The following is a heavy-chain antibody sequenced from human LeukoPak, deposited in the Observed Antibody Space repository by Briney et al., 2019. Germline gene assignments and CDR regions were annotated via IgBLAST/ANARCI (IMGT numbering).Heavy chain of an antibody. CDR3: ASGNSGYYYIDY. CDR2: IYYSGST. Sequence: SETLSLTCSVSGGSISSGTYFWTWIRQHPGKGLEGIGYIYYSGSTYYNPSLESRVTISVDRSTNQFSLKLSSATAADTAVYYCASGNSGYYYIDYWGQGILVTVSS. D-gene: IGHD3-22*01. CDR1: GGSISSGTYF. V-gene: IGHV4-31*03. J-gene: IGHJ4*02.